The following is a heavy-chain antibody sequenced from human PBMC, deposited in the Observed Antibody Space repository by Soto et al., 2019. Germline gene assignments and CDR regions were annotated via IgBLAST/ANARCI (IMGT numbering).Heavy chain of an antibody. CDR3: ASSTAGVYVFHD. V-gene: IGHV1-69*02. J-gene: IGHJ4*02. CDR1: GDTFSRST. D-gene: IGHD2-8*01. Sequence: QVQLVQSGAEVKNRGSSVKVSCKASGDTFSRSTISWVRQAPEQRLEWMGRIIPVLGVENHAQNFQGRVTLTADKSTSTAYLELSSLKSEDTAIYYCASSTAGVYVFHDWGQGTLVTVSS. CDR2: IIPVLGVE.